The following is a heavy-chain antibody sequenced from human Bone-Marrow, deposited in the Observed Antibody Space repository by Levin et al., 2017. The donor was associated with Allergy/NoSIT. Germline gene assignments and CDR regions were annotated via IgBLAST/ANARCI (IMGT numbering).Heavy chain of an antibody. Sequence: SCAASGFTFSSYGMHWVRQAPGKGLEWVAVISYDGSNKYYADSVKGRFTISRDNSKNTLYLQMNSLRAEDTAVYYCAKDLVVPAATAAYYYYGMDVWGQGTTVTVSS. J-gene: IGHJ6*02. D-gene: IGHD2-2*01. CDR1: GFTFSSYG. CDR3: AKDLVVPAATAAYYYYGMDV. CDR2: ISYDGSNK. V-gene: IGHV3-30*18.